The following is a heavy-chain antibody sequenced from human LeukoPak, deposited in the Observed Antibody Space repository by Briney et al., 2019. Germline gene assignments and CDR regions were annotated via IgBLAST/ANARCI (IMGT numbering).Heavy chain of an antibody. J-gene: IGHJ4*01. V-gene: IGHV3-7*01. Sequence: PGGSQRLSCTASGFRCSSYRMSWVRQAPGKGLEWVATIKQDGSEKDHVDSVKGRFTISRDNAKNSLYLQMNSLRAGDTAVYYLSSGKGAAAVDYWGDGTLVTVSS. CDR2: IKQDGSEK. CDR3: SSGKGAAAVDY. D-gene: IGHD6-13*01. CDR1: GFRCSSYR.